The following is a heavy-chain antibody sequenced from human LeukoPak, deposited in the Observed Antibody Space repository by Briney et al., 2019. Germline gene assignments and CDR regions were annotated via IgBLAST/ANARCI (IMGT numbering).Heavy chain of an antibody. D-gene: IGHD6-19*01. Sequence: GGSLRLSCAASGFTVSSNYMSWVRQAPGKGLEWVSVIYSGGSTYYADSVKGRFTISRDNSKNTLYLQMNSLRAKDTAVYYCARDRDSSGWYYFDYWGQGTLVTASS. V-gene: IGHV3-66*01. CDR1: GFTVSSNY. CDR3: ARDRDSSGWYYFDY. J-gene: IGHJ4*02. CDR2: IYSGGST.